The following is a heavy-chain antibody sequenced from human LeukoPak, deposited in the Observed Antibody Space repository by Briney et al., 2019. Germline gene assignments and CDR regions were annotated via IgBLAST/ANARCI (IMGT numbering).Heavy chain of an antibody. J-gene: IGHJ4*02. D-gene: IGHD3-3*01. CDR2: ISWNSGSI. Sequence: PGRSLRLSCAASGFTFDDYAMHWVRQAPGKGLEWVSVISWNSGSIGYADSVKGRFTISRDNAKNSLYLQMNSLRAEDTAVYYCAKDPANTIFGVVIISGPPSDYWGQGTLVTVSS. CDR3: AKDPANTIFGVVIISGPPSDY. V-gene: IGHV3-9*01. CDR1: GFTFDDYA.